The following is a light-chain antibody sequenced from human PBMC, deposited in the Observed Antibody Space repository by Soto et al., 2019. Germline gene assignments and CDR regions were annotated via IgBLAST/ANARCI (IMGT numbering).Light chain of an antibody. CDR2: GTS. CDR3: QQYGGSPLFT. V-gene: IGKV3-20*01. CDR1: QRVSSTH. Sequence: ENVLTQSPGTLSLSPGERATLSCRASQRVSSTHLAWYQQKPGQAPRLLIYGTSVRATGIPDRFRGSGSGTDFTLTIGTLEPEDFALYYCQQYGGSPLFTFGPGTKVEI. J-gene: IGKJ3*01.